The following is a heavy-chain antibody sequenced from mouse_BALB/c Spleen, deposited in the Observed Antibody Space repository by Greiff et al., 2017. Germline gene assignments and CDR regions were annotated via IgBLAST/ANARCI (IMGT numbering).Heavy chain of an antibody. Sequence: EVKLVESGPGLVKPSQSLSLTCTVTGYSITSDYAWNWIRQFPGNKLEWMGYISYSGSTSYNPSLKSRISITRDTSKNQFFLQLNSVTTEDTATYYCARDSYYYGRDYYAMDYWGQGTSVTVSS. J-gene: IGHJ4*01. CDR3: ARDSYYYGRDYYAMDY. V-gene: IGHV3-2*02. CDR2: ISYSGST. CDR1: GYSITSDYA. D-gene: IGHD1-1*01.